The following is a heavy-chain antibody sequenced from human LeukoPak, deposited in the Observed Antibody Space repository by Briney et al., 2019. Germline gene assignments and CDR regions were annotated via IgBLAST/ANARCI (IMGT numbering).Heavy chain of an antibody. Sequence: PGGSLRLSCAASGFTFSSYAMSWVRQAPGKGLEWVSAIGGSGGSTYHAASVKGRFTISRDNSRNTLCLQMNGLRAEDTAVYYCAKDVGSSGSFDHWGQGTLVTVSS. V-gene: IGHV3-23*01. CDR1: GFTFSSYA. J-gene: IGHJ4*02. CDR2: IGGSGGST. CDR3: AKDVGSSGSFDH. D-gene: IGHD6-19*01.